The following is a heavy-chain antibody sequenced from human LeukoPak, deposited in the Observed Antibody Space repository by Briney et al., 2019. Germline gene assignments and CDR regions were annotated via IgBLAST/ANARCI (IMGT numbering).Heavy chain of an antibody. CDR3: ARDGDAGAFDI. V-gene: IGHV1-2*02. J-gene: IGHJ3*02. Sequence: GASVKLSCRASGYTFTEYYINWVRQAPGQGLEWMGWINPNSGGTNYAQKFQGRVTMTRDTSISTAYMELSRLRSDDTAVYYCARDGDAGAFDIWGQGTMVTVSS. D-gene: IGHD7-27*01. CDR2: INPNSGGT. CDR1: GYTFTEYY.